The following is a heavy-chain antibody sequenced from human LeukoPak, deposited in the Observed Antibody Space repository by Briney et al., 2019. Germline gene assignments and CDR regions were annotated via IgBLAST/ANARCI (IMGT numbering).Heavy chain of an antibody. V-gene: IGHV4-31*03. J-gene: IGHJ4*02. D-gene: IGHD3-9*01. CDR3: ARKYFGGRVY. CDR1: GGSISSGGYY. Sequence: SQTLSLTCTVSGGSISSGGYYWSWIRQHPGKGLEWIGYIYYSGSTSYNPSLKSRVTISVDTSKNQFSLKLSSVTAADTAVYDCARKYFGGRVYWGQGTLVTVSS. CDR2: IYYSGST.